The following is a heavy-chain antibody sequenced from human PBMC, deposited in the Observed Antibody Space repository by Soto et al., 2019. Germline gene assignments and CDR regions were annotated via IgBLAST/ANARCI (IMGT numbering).Heavy chain of an antibody. V-gene: IGHV3-9*01. Sequence: EVQLVESGGGLVQPVRSLRLSCAASGFTFDDYAMNWVRQAPGKGLEWVSGISWNSGSIGYADSVKGRFTNSRDNAKNSLYLQMNSLRAEDTALYYCAKESGRAARSSFDFWGQGTMVTVSS. D-gene: IGHD6-6*01. CDR2: ISWNSGSI. J-gene: IGHJ3*01. CDR3: AKESGRAARSSFDF. CDR1: GFTFDDYA.